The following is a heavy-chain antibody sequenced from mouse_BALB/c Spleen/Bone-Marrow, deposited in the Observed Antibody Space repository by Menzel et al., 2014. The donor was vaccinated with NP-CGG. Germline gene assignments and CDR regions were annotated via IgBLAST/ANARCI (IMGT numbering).Heavy chain of an antibody. D-gene: IGHD4-1*01. V-gene: IGHV3-8*02. CDR3: ATGNAMDY. CDR1: GDSITSGY. J-gene: IGHJ4*01. Sequence: VQLKESGPSLVKPSQTLSLACSVTGDSITSGYWNWIRTFPGNKLEYMGYISYSVSTYYNPSLKSRISITRDTSKNXYYLQLNSVTTEDTATCYCATGNAMDYWGQGTSVTVSS. CDR2: ISYSVST.